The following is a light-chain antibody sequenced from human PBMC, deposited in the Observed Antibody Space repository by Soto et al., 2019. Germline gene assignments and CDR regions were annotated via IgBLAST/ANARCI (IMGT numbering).Light chain of an antibody. CDR3: QDYDSSPPT. Sequence: EIVLTQSPGTPSLSPGERATLSCRASQSVSSSYLAWYQQKPGQAPRLLIYGASSRATGIPDRFSGSGSGTDFTLTISRLESEDFAEYYCQDYDSSPPTFCQG. V-gene: IGKV3-20*01. CDR2: GAS. CDR1: QSVSSSY. J-gene: IGKJ1*01.